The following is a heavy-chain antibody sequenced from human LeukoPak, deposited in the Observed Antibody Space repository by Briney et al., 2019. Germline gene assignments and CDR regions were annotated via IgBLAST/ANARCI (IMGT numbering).Heavy chain of an antibody. CDR2: IKQDGSEK. J-gene: IGHJ3*02. CDR1: GFTFSSYW. D-gene: IGHD3-16*01. V-gene: IGHV3-7*01. Sequence: GGSLRLSCAASGFTFSSYWMSWVRQAPGKGLEWVANIKQDGSEKYYVDSVKGRFTISRDNAKNSLYLQMNSLRAEDTAVYYCARGLVWRFLLDSRRDSFDIWGQGTTITVSS. CDR3: ARGLVWRFLLDSRRDSFDI.